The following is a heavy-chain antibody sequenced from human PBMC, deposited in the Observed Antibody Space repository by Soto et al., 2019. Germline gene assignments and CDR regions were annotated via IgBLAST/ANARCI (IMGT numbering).Heavy chain of an antibody. CDR2: VHYTGST. J-gene: IGHJ4*02. D-gene: IGHD6-19*01. Sequence: SETLSLTCTVSGGSISSYYWSWIRQPPGKGLGWLGYVHYTGSTNYSPSLRSRVSISVDTSKNEFSLRLSSVTAADTAVYFCARSVAVPGAHIDYWGQGTQVTVSS. CDR3: ARSVAVPGAHIDY. CDR1: GGSISSYY. V-gene: IGHV4-59*01.